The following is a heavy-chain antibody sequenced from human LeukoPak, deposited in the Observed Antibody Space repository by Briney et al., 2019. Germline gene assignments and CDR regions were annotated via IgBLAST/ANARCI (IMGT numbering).Heavy chain of an antibody. D-gene: IGHD1-14*01. CDR1: PDSTTSNF. CDR2: IHRSGST. V-gene: IGHV4-4*02. CDR3: AREIVGGFNPGAY. J-gene: IGHJ4*02. Sequence: PSETLSLTCTVSPDSTTSNFWSWVRQPPGKGREWIGEIHRSGSTNYNPSLQSRVTISIDRSKNQIALESSSVTAADTAVYYCAREIVGGFNPGAYWGQGTLVTVSS.